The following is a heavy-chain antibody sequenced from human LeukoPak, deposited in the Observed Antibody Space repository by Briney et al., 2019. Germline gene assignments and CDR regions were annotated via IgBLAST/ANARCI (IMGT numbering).Heavy chain of an antibody. V-gene: IGHV6-1*01. J-gene: IGHJ4*02. D-gene: IGHD6-13*01. Sequence: SQTLSLTCAISGDSVSSNSAAWNWIRQSPSRGLEWLGRTYYRSDWYKDYAVSVVSRISINADTSKNQFSLQLNSVTPEDTAVYYCARDSGSSSWHFSDYWGQGTLVAVSS. CDR3: ARDSGSSSWHFSDY. CDR1: GDSVSSNSAA. CDR2: TYYRSDWYK.